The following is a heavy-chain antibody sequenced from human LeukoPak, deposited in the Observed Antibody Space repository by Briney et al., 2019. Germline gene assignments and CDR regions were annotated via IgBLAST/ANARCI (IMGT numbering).Heavy chain of an antibody. J-gene: IGHJ3*02. V-gene: IGHV4-59*01. CDR3: ARAALENAFDI. D-gene: IGHD5-24*01. CDR2: IYYSGST. CDR1: GGSISSYH. Sequence: SETLSLTCTVSGGSISSYHWSWIRQPPGKGLEWIGYIYYSGSTNYNPSLKSRVTISVDTSKNQFSLKLSSVTAADTAVYYCARAALENAFDIWGQGTMVTVSS.